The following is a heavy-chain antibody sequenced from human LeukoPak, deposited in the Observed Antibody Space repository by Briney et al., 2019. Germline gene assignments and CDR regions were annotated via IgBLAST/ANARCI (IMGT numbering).Heavy chain of an antibody. CDR3: ARDSNDILTGYYNSLDAFDI. D-gene: IGHD3-9*01. CDR2: ISSSSSYI. Sequence: PGGSLRLSCAASGFTFSSYSMNWVRQAPGKGLEWFSSISSSSSYIYYVDSVKGRFTISRDNAKNSLYLQMNSLRAEDTAVYYCARDSNDILTGYYNSLDAFDIWGQGTMVTVSS. CDR1: GFTFSSYS. J-gene: IGHJ3*02. V-gene: IGHV3-21*01.